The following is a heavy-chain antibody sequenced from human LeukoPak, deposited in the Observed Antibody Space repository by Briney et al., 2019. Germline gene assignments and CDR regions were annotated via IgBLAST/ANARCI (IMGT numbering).Heavy chain of an antibody. J-gene: IGHJ3*02. CDR2: INPSGGST. Sequence: GASVKVSCKASGYTFTSYYMHWVRQAPGQGLEWMGIINPSGGSTSYAQKFQGRVTMTRDTSTSTVYMELSSLRSEDTAVYYCARNLVQTYYYDSSGYSFSAFDIWGQGTMVTVSS. V-gene: IGHV1-46*03. CDR3: ARNLVQTYYYDSSGYSFSAFDI. CDR1: GYTFTSYY. D-gene: IGHD3-22*01.